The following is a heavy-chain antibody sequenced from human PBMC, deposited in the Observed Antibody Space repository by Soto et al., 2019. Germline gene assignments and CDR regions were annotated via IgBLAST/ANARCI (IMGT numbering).Heavy chain of an antibody. J-gene: IGHJ4*01. CDR2: INGGNGNT. Sequence: PVKRYWKTSGYRFTVYARDCVLHDPEQRLEWMGWINGGNGNTKYSQKFQGRVTITSDTSASRAYMELSSLRSEDSVLYYCARQAEGGYNYGYWGQGTLGTVSS. D-gene: IGHD1-1*01. CDR3: ARQAEGGYNYGY. V-gene: IGHV1-3*01. CDR1: GYRFTVYA.